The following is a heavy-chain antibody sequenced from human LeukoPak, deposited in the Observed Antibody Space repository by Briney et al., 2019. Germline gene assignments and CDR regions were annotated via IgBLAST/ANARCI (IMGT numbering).Heavy chain of an antibody. D-gene: IGHD3-3*01. Sequence: GGSLRLSCAASGFTFSGYAMSWVRQAPGKGLEWVSAISGSGGSTYYADSVKGRFTISRDNSKNTLYLQMNSLRAEDTAVYYCAKDLHLRSNFLAFDIWGQGTMVTVSS. CDR1: GFTFSGYA. CDR3: AKDLHLRSNFLAFDI. V-gene: IGHV3-23*01. CDR2: ISGSGGST. J-gene: IGHJ3*02.